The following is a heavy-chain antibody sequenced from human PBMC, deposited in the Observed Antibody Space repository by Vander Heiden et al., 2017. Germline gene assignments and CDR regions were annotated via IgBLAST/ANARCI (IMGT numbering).Heavy chain of an antibody. V-gene: IGHV4-31*03. D-gene: IGHD3-22*01. CDR1: RSSLSTGCYY. J-gene: IGHJ4*02. CDR2: IYYSGST. Sequence: QVPLQQSGLGLVSPSPTLSLTCTFSRSSLSTGCYYWSWNRQHPGKGLEWIGYIYYSGSTYYNPSLKSRVTKSVDTSKNQFSLKLSSVTAADTAVYYCARDRADYDSSGYYSLDYWGQGTLVTVSS. CDR3: ARDRADYDSSGYYSLDY.